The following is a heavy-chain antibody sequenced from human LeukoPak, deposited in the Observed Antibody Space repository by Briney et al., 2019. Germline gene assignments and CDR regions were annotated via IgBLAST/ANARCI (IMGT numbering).Heavy chain of an antibody. V-gene: IGHV4-30-2*01. J-gene: IGHJ3*01. Sequence: SSETLSLTCAVSGGSFSSDGYSWNWIRQPPGKGLEWIGYIYPSGNTYNPSLKSRVTISIDRSKNQFSLNLSSVTAADTAVYYCARGYCSGSTCYLAFWGQGTMVTVSS. CDR3: ARGYCSGSTCYLAF. D-gene: IGHD2-15*01. CDR2: IYPSGNT. CDR1: GGSFSSDGYS.